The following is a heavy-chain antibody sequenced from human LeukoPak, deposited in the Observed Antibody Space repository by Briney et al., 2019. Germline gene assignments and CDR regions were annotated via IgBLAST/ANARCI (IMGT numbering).Heavy chain of an antibody. CDR2: IYPGDSDT. D-gene: IGHD6-13*01. CDR3: ASHIIAAAGSAGGDYYYGMDV. Sequence: GESLKISCKGSGYSFTGYWIGWVRQMPGKGLEWMGIIYPGDSDTRYSPSFQGQVTISADKSISTAYLQWSSLKASDTAMYYWASHIIAAAGSAGGDYYYGMDVWGQGTTVTVSS. CDR1: GYSFTGYW. V-gene: IGHV5-51*01. J-gene: IGHJ6*02.